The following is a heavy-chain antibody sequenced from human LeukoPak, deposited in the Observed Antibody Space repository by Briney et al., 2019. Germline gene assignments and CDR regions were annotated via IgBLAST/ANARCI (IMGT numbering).Heavy chain of an antibody. CDR2: IYYSGST. CDR3: ARDRRGLKNAFDM. J-gene: IGHJ3*02. Sequence: SETLSLTRTVSGGSLSSYYWSWMRQPPGKGLEWIGYIYYSGSTNYNPSLKSRVTISVDTSNNQLSLKLNSVTAADMAVYYCARDRRGLKNAFDMWGQGTMVTVSS. D-gene: IGHD3-10*01. CDR1: GGSLSSYY. V-gene: IGHV4-59*01.